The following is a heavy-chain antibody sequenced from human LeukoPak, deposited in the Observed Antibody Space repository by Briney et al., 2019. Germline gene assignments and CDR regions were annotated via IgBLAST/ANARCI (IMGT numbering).Heavy chain of an antibody. CDR1: GYSISSGYY. Sequence: SETLSLTCTVSGYSISSGYYWGWIRQPPGKGLEWIGSIYHSGSTYYNPSLKSRVTISVDTSKNQFSLKLSSVTAADTAVYYCASRAYDSSGYADYWGQGTLVTVSS. D-gene: IGHD3-22*01. CDR3: ASRAYDSSGYADY. J-gene: IGHJ4*02. V-gene: IGHV4-38-2*02. CDR2: IYHSGST.